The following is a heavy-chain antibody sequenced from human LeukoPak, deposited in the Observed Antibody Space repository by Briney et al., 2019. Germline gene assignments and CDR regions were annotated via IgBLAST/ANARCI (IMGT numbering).Heavy chain of an antibody. V-gene: IGHV3-30*03. D-gene: IGHD3-22*01. CDR3: ARDGIYDSSGYYSPYYYYGMDV. CDR2: ISYDGSNK. CDR1: GFTFSSYG. Sequence: PGGSLRLSCAASGFTFSSYGMHWVRQAPGKGLEWVAVISYDGSNKYYADSVKGRFTISRDNSKNTLYLQMNSLRAEDTAVYYCARDGIYDSSGYYSPYYYYGMDVWGQGTTVTVSS. J-gene: IGHJ6*02.